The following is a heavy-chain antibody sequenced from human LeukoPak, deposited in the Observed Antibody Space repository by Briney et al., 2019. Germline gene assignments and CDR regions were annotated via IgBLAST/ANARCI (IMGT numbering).Heavy chain of an antibody. CDR3: ARDRYCSGGSCYGWFDP. Sequence: GGSLRLSCAASGFTFSSSDMNWVRQAPGKGLEWVSYISSSSSYTNYADSVKGRFTISRDNAKNSLYLQMNSLRAEDTAVYHCARDRYCSGGSCYGWFDPWGQGTLVTVSS. CDR1: GFTFSSSD. D-gene: IGHD2-15*01. CDR2: ISSSSSYT. J-gene: IGHJ5*02. V-gene: IGHV3-21*05.